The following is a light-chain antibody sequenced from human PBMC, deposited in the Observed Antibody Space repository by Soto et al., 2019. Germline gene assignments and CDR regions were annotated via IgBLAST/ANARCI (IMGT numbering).Light chain of an antibody. CDR1: SSNIGSNY. J-gene: IGLJ2*01. CDR3: AAWDDSLSGPV. V-gene: IGLV1-47*01. CDR2: RND. Sequence: QSVLTQPPSASGTPGQRVTISCSGSSSNIGSNYVYWYQQFPGTAPKLLIYRNDQRPAGVPDRFSGSKSGTSASLAITGLRPEDEADYYCAAWDDSLSGPVFGGGTKLTVL.